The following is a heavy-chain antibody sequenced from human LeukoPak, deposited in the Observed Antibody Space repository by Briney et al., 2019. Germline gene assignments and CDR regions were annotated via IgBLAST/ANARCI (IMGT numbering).Heavy chain of an antibody. Sequence: SETLSLTCTVSGGSISNDYWSWIRQPPGKGLEWIGEINHSGSTNYNPSLKSRGTISVDTSKNQFSLKLSSVTAADTAVYYCARGLDYYDSSGFFYYYGMDVWGQGTTVTVSS. V-gene: IGHV4-34*01. J-gene: IGHJ6*02. CDR3: ARGLDYYDSSGFFYYYGMDV. CDR2: INHSGST. CDR1: GGSISNDY. D-gene: IGHD3-22*01.